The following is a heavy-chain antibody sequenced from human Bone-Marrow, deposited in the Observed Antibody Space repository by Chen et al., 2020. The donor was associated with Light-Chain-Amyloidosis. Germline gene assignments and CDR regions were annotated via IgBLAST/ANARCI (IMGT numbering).Heavy chain of an antibody. V-gene: IGHV3-23*01. Sequence: EVQLLESGGGLVQAGGSLRLSCAASGFTFSSYFMRWVRQAPGKGLEWVSGVSNSGVSTFYSDSEKGRFTISRDNSKHLLHLQINSLRGEETAVYYCAKRASSGYYQLDVWGQGTTVTVSS. D-gene: IGHD3-22*01. CDR3: AKRASSGYYQLDV. J-gene: IGHJ6*02. CDR1: GFTFSSYF. CDR2: VSNSGVST.